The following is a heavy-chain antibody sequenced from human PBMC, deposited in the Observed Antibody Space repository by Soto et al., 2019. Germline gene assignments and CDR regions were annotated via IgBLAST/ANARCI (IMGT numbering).Heavy chain of an antibody. CDR3: GLGYRSGGSCSDYYGMGV. Sequence: GESLKISCKGSGYSFTSYWIGWVRQMPGKGLEWMGIIYPGDSDTRYSPSFQGQVTISADKSISTAYLQWSSLKASDTAMYYCGLGYRSGGSCSDYYGMGVWGQGTTVTVSS. V-gene: IGHV5-51*01. CDR1: GYSFTSYW. CDR2: IYPGDSDT. J-gene: IGHJ6*02. D-gene: IGHD2-15*01.